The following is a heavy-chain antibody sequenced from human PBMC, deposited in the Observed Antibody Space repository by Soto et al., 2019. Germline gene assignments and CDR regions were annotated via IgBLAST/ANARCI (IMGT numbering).Heavy chain of an antibody. V-gene: IGHV1-69*19. CDR1: GGTFSSYA. J-gene: IGHJ6*02. D-gene: IGHD2-2*01. CDR2: IIPISGTA. CDR3: PRSQGSSTSLEIYYYYYYGMDV. Sequence: QVQLVQSGAEVKKPGSSVKVSCKASGGTFSSYAISWVRQAPGQGLEWMGGIIPISGTANYAHKFQGRDTTTADETTSKAYLKLSSLKSEDTAVYYCPRSQGSSTSLEIYYYYYYGMDVWGQGTTVTVSS.